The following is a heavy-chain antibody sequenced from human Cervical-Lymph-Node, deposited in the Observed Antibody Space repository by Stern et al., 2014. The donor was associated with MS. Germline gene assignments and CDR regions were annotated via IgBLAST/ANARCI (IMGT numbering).Heavy chain of an antibody. CDR3: ARSDRLWGSFDY. D-gene: IGHD3-16*01. CDR2: ISYIGST. CDR1: GASISTVGYY. J-gene: IGHJ4*02. V-gene: IGHV4-31*03. Sequence: VQLEESGPGLVKPSQTLSLTCTVSGASISTVGYYWSWIRQHPGKGLEWIAYISYIGSTYYNPSLKSRVSISADTSNNQFSLNLTSVTAADTALYYCARSDRLWGSFDYWGQGTLVAVSS.